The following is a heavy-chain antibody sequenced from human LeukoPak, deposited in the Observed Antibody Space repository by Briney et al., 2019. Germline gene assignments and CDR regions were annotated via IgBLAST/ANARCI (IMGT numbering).Heavy chain of an antibody. V-gene: IGHV4-59*01. CDR2: IYYSGST. CDR1: GDSISSYY. J-gene: IGHJ4*02. D-gene: IGHD3-22*01. CDR3: ARAYYDSSGLNFDY. Sequence: SETLSLTSTVSGDSISSYYWSWIRQPPGRGLEWIGYIYYSGSTNYNPSLKSRATISVDTSKNQFSLKLSSVTAADTAVYYCARAYYDSSGLNFDYWGQGTLVTVSS.